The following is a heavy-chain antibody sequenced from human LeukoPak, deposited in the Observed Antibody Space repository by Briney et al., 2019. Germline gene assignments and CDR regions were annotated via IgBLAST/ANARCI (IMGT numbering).Heavy chain of an antibody. D-gene: IGHD6-13*01. CDR1: GFTFDDYA. CDR2: ISWNSGSI. Sequence: GGSLRLSCAASGFTFDDYAMHWVRQAPGKGLEWVSGISWNSGSIGYADSVKGRFTISRDNAKSSLYLQMNSLRAEDTASYYCAKDREGSWYPGYFDLWGRGTLVTVSS. CDR3: AKDREGSWYPGYFDL. V-gene: IGHV3-9*01. J-gene: IGHJ2*01.